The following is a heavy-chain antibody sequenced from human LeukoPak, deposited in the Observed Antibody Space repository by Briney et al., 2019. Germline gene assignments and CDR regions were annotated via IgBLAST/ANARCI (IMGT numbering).Heavy chain of an antibody. D-gene: IGHD6-13*01. J-gene: IGHJ4*02. CDR2: IIPIFGTA. V-gene: IGHV1-69*13. CDR1: GGTFSSYA. CDR3: ATPWSSWREYYFDY. Sequence: ASAKVSCKASGGTFSSYAISWVRQAPGQGLEWMGGIIPIFGTANCAQKFQGRVTITADESTSTAYMELSSLRSEDTAVYYCATPWSSWREYYFDYWGQGTLVTVSS.